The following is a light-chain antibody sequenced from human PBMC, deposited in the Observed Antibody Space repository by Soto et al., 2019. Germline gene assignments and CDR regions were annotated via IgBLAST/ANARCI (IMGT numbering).Light chain of an antibody. J-gene: IGKJ1*01. Sequence: MTQAPATVFLSRGERATLCXRASHSISKNLPWYQQKPGXAPRXXXYGXSNRATGTPDRLSGSGSGTDFTLTISRLDPEYLSVYYCQQYGSATRIFGQGTKVDIK. V-gene: IGKV3-20*01. CDR1: HSISKN. CDR3: QQYGSATRI. CDR2: GXS.